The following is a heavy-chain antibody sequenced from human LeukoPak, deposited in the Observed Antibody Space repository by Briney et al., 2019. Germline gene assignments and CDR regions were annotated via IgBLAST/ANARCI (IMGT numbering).Heavy chain of an antibody. CDR3: ARTDGYYYDSYFDY. Sequence: GGSRRLSCAATGFTFSSYWMSWVRQAPGKGLEWVANIKQDGSEKYYVDSVKGRFTISRDNAKNSLYLQMNSLRAEDTAVYYCARTDGYYYDSYFDYWGQGTLVTVSS. CDR2: IKQDGSEK. V-gene: IGHV3-7*01. D-gene: IGHD3-22*01. CDR1: GFTFSSYW. J-gene: IGHJ4*02.